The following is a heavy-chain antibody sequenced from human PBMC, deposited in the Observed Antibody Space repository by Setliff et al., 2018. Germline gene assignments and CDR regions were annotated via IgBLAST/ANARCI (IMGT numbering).Heavy chain of an antibody. J-gene: IGHJ4*02. Sequence: ASVKVSCKASGYTFTKYGITWVRQAPGQGLEWMGYINTYNGDTYYAQKLQGRVTMTTDTSTSTAYMDLRSLRSDDTAMYYCARGGMAAAGRKGVFEHWGQGTLVTVS. CDR2: INTYNGDT. D-gene: IGHD6-13*01. V-gene: IGHV1-18*01. CDR1: GYTFTKYG. CDR3: ARGGMAAAGRKGVFEH.